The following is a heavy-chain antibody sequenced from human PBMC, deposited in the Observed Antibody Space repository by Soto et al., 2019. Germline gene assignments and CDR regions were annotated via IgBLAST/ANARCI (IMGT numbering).Heavy chain of an antibody. CDR2: ISYDGSNK. D-gene: IGHD6-19*01. V-gene: IGHV3-30*18. CDR1: GFTFSSYA. Sequence: QVQLVESGGGVVQPGRSLRLSCAASGFTFSSYAMHWVRQAPGKGLEWVALISYDGSNKYYGESVKGRFTISRENSKSTVYLQMNSLRAEDTDIYYCAKGPLAVRQVADLDFWGQGTLVTVSS. J-gene: IGHJ4*02. CDR3: AKGPLAVRQVADLDF.